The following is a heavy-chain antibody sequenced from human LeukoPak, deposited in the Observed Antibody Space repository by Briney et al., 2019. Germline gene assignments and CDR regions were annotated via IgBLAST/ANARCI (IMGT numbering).Heavy chain of an antibody. J-gene: IGHJ6*02. CDR2: ISHDGKKK. CDR3: VKDTAMEPYDYYYYGMDV. CDR1: GFTFSSYG. Sequence: GGSLRLSCVASGFTFSSYGMHWVRQAPGKGLEWVAVISHDGKKKFYVDFVKSRFTISRDNSENTLYLQMNSLRTEDTAMYYCVKDTAMEPYDYYYYGMDVWGQGTTITVSS. V-gene: IGHV3-30*18. D-gene: IGHD5-18*01.